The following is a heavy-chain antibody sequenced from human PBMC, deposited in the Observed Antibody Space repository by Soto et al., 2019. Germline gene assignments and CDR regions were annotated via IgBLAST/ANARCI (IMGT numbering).Heavy chain of an antibody. V-gene: IGHV1-3*01. D-gene: IGHD2-21*02. J-gene: IGHJ1*01. CDR1: GYTFTAYD. CDR2: INAGNGNT. CDR3: AADGGNSLYFQH. Sequence: ASVKVSCKASGYTFTAYDMHWVRQAPGQRLEWMGWINAGNGNTKYSQKFQGRVTITADESTSTGYMELSSLRSEDTAVYYCAADGGNSLYFQHWGQGTLVTVSS.